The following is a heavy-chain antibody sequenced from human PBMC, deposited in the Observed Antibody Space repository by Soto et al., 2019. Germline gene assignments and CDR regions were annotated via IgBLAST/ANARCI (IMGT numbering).Heavy chain of an antibody. D-gene: IGHD2-15*01. V-gene: IGHV4-30-4*01. J-gene: IGHJ5*02. CDR2: IYYSGST. CDR1: GGSISSGDYY. CDR3: ARVICSGGSCYLFDP. Sequence: PSETLSLTCTVSGGSISSGDYYWSWIRQPPGKGPEWIGYIYYSGSTYYNPSLKSRVTISVDTSKNQFSLKLSSVTAADTAVYYCARVICSGGSCYLFDPWGQGTLVTVSS.